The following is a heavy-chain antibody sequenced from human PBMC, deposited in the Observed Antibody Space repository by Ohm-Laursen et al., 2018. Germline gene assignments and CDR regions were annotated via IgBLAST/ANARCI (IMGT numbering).Heavy chain of an antibody. CDR2: ITTSGSTI. CDR1: GFTFSSYE. CDR3: ARSIRADGAPDY. D-gene: IGHD3-10*01. Sequence: SLRLSCAASGFTFSSYEMNWVRQAPGKGLEWVSYITTSGSTIYYADSVKGRFTISRDNAKNSLYLQMNSLRAEDTAVYYCARSIRADGAPDYWGQGTLVTVSS. V-gene: IGHV3-48*03. J-gene: IGHJ4*02.